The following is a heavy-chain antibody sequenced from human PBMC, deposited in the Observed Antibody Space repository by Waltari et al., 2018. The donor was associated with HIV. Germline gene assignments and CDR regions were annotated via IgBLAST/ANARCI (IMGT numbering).Heavy chain of an antibody. CDR1: GYTFTDYY. D-gene: IGHD4-17*01. CDR3: ARNLDGDYVLAY. J-gene: IGHJ4*02. V-gene: IGHV1-2*02. CDR2: INPKNGGT. Sequence: QVQLMQSGAEVKKPGASVKVSCKGSGYTFTDYYIHWVLQAPGQGLEWMGWINPKNGGTNYAQKCQDRVTMTRETSISTAYMELSRLRSDDTAVYYCARNLDGDYVLAYWGQGILVTVSS.